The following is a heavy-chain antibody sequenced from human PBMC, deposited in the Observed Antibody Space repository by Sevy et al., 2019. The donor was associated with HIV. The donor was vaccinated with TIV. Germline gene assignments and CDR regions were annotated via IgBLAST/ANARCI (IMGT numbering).Heavy chain of an antibody. CDR2: ISSSSSYT. CDR1: GFTFSDYY. D-gene: IGHD3-22*01. Sequence: GGSLRLSCAASGFTFSDYYMSWIRQAPGKGLEWVSYISSSSSYTNYADSVKGRFTISRDNAKNSLYLQMNSPRAEDTAVYYCARDKGRNYYDRDAFDIWGQGTMVTVSS. CDR3: ARDKGRNYYDRDAFDI. J-gene: IGHJ3*02. V-gene: IGHV3-11*06.